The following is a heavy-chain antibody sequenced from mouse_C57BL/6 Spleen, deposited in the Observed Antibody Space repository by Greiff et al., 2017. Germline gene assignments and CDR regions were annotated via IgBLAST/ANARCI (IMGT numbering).Heavy chain of an antibody. CDR2: IDPETGGT. Sequence: QVQLQQSGAELVRPGASVTLSCKASGYTFTDYEMHWVKQTPVHGLEWIGAIDPETGGTAYNQKFKGKAILTADKSSSTAYMELRSLTSEDSAVYYCTRRVDSSEAMDDWGQGTSVTVSS. V-gene: IGHV1-15*01. CDR3: TRRVDSSEAMDD. J-gene: IGHJ4*01. CDR1: GYTFTDYE. D-gene: IGHD3-2*02.